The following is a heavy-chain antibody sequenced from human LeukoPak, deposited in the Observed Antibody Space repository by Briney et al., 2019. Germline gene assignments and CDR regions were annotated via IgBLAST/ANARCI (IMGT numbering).Heavy chain of an antibody. CDR3: ARHYYYDSSGSYAFDI. V-gene: IGHV5-51*01. CDR2: IYAGDSDT. Sequence: GESLKISCKGSGYSFTSYWIGWVRQLPGKGLEWMGIIYAGDSDTRYSPSFQGQVTISADKSISTAYLQWSSLKASDTAMYYCARHYYYDSSGSYAFDIWGQGTMVTVSS. D-gene: IGHD3-22*01. J-gene: IGHJ3*02. CDR1: GYSFTSYW.